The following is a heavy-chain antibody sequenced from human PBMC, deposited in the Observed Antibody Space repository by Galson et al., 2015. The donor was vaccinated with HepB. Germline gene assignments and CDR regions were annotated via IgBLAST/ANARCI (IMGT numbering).Heavy chain of an antibody. CDR1: GFSLSTSGMC. Sequence: PALVKPTQTLTLTCTFSGFSLSTSGMCVSWIRQPPGQALEWLARIDWDDAKYSSTSLKTRLTISKDTSKNQVVLTMTNVDPVDPATYYCARMSRGRIAAAGPHPPPFDYWGQGTLVTVSS. V-gene: IGHV2-70*11. J-gene: IGHJ4*02. CDR2: IDWDDAK. D-gene: IGHD6-13*01. CDR3: ARMSRGRIAAAGPHPPPFDY.